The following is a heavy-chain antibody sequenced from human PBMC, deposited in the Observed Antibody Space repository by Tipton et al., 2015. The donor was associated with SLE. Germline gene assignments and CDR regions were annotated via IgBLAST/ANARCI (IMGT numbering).Heavy chain of an antibody. CDR2: ITHSSSAV. Sequence: LRLSCAASGFTFSNYEMNWVRQAPGKGLEWLSYITHSSSAVNYADSVKGRFTISRDNAKNSLYLQMTSLRVEDSAVYYCARELRGVGGDASDVWGQGTVVTVAS. CDR1: GFTFSNYE. CDR3: ARELRGVGGDASDV. D-gene: IGHD3-10*01. V-gene: IGHV3-48*03. J-gene: IGHJ3*01.